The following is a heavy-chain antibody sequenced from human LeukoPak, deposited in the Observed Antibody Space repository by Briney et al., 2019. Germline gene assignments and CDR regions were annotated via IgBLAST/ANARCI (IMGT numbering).Heavy chain of an antibody. J-gene: IGHJ4*02. V-gene: IGHV3-21*01. Sequence: GGSLRLSCAASGFTFSSYMMNWVRQAPGKGLEWVSSINSGSTYTYCTESVKGRFTVSRDNAKNSLSLQMNSLRAEDTAIYYCARSLTTLTYVGYWGQGTLVTVSS. CDR2: INSGSTYT. CDR3: ARSLTTLTYVGY. CDR1: GFTFSSYM. D-gene: IGHD1-1*01.